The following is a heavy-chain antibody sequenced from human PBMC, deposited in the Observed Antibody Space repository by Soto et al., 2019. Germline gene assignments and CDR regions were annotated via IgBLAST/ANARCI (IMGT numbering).Heavy chain of an antibody. J-gene: IGHJ4*02. D-gene: IGHD3-10*01. CDR1: GGSITSYY. Sequence: QVQLQESGPGLVKPLETLSLTCTVPGGSITSYYWSWVRQPPGKGLEWIGYIYYNGNINYNPSLKSRLNISLDTYKNQFSLRLSSVTAADTAVYYRATGRVYFGSEYWGQGTLVTVSS. V-gene: IGHV4-59*01. CDR3: ATGRVYFGSEY. CDR2: IYYNGNI.